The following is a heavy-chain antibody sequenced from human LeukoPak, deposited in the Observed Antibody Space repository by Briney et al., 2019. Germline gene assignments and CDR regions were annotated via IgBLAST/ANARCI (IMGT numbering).Heavy chain of an antibody. D-gene: IGHD3-3*01. CDR1: GGSFSGYY. CDR3: ASLEGSRIRFLEWLRPQPYYYYYYMDV. J-gene: IGHJ6*03. V-gene: IGHV4-34*01. CDR2: INHSGST. Sequence: SETLSLTCAVYGGSFSGYYWSWIRQPPGKGLEWIGEINHSGSTNYNPSLKSRVTISVDTSKNQFSLKLSSVTAADTAVYYRASLEGSRIRFLEWLRPQPYYYYYYMDVWGKGTTVTVSS.